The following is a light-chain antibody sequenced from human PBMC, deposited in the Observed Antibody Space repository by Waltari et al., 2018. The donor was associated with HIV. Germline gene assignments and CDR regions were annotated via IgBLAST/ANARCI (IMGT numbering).Light chain of an antibody. CDR1: SSNIGSTF. Sequence: QSVLTQPPSASGTPGKSGTISCAGSSSNIGSTFLYWSHQLPGAAPKLLIYRNNQRPSGVPDRFSGSKSGTSASLAISGLRSEDEADYYCAAWDDSLREVFGGGTKLTVL. CDR3: AAWDDSLREV. CDR2: RNN. V-gene: IGLV1-47*01. J-gene: IGLJ3*02.